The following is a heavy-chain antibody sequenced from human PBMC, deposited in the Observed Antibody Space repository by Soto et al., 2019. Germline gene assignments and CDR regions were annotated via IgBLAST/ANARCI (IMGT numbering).Heavy chain of an antibody. CDR1: GDYIITGGYY. Sequence: SETLSLTCTVAGDYIITGGYYWGWIRQPPGKGLEWIGNIQYSGTASYSPSLKSRVTISVGTSNNQFSLNLTSVTAADTAVYNCVGGFPWVGFDYWGQGTLVTVSS. V-gene: IGHV4-39*01. CDR3: VGGFPWVGFDY. J-gene: IGHJ4*02. CDR2: IQYSGTA. D-gene: IGHD2-15*01.